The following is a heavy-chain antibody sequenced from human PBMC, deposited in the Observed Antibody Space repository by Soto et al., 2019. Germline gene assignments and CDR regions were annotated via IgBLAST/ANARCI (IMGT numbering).Heavy chain of an antibody. CDR1: GFTFSSHW. J-gene: IGHJ3*02. CDR2: INSDGSST. V-gene: IGHV3-74*01. CDR3: ARDRTEAYYDFWSGYSAGARGAFDI. Sequence: GGSLRLSCAAAGFTFSSHWMHWVRQAPGKGLVWVSRINSDGSSTSYADSVKGRFTISRDNAKNTLYLQMNSLRAEDTAVYYCARDRTEAYYDFWSGYSAGARGAFDIWGQGTMVTVSS. D-gene: IGHD3-3*01.